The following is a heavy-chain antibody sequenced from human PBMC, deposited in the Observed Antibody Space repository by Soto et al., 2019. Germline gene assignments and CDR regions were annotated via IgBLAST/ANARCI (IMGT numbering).Heavy chain of an antibody. CDR1: GGSISNFY. D-gene: IGHD6-19*01. V-gene: IGHV4-59*08. CDR3: ARGSRAVAVSKVYFDY. CDR2: VYYTGST. J-gene: IGHJ4*02. Sequence: SETLSLTCTVSGGSISNFYWSWIRQPPGKGLEWIGYVYYTGSTSYNPSLKRRVTFSADSSRSQLSLRLNSVTAADTAVYYCARGSRAVAVSKVYFDYLGQGTLFTVSS.